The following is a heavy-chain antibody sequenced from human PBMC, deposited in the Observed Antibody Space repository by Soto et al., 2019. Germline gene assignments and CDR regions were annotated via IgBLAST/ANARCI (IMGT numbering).Heavy chain of an antibody. CDR2: ISHDERTT. CDR3: ARGGASHAHPPDH. Sequence: GGSLRLSXAASGFTFSNYWMHWIRQAPGKGLVWVSRISHDERTTTYADSVKGRFTISRDNAKNTVFLEMKSLRAEDTAVYYCARGGASHAHPPDHWGQGTLVTVSS. J-gene: IGHJ4*02. V-gene: IGHV3-74*03. D-gene: IGHD2-8*01. CDR1: GFTFSNYW.